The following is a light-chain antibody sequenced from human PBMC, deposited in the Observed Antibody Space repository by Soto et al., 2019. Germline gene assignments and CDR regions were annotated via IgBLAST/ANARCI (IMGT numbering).Light chain of an antibody. V-gene: IGKV3-20*01. J-gene: IGKJ2*01. CDR3: QPYGSSVWGT. Sequence: EIVLTQSPGTLSLSPGERATLSCRASQSVTSTYLAWYQQKPGQAPRLLISGASSRATGIPDRFSGSGSWTAFNPTISRLEPEDFAVYYYQPYGSSVWGTFGQGTKLDIK. CDR2: GAS. CDR1: QSVTSTY.